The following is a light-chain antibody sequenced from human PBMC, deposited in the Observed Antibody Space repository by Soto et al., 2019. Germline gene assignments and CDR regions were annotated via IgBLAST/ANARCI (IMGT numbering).Light chain of an antibody. J-gene: IGLJ1*01. CDR3: TSSTASNTLV. Sequence: QSVLAQPASVSGSPGQSLTISCTGTSNDVGHFNYVSWFQPHPGKAPQLLIFDVSNWPSGVSDRFSGSKSGNTASLTISGLQPEDEADYYCTSSTASNTLVVGSGTKVTVL. CDR2: DVS. V-gene: IGLV2-14*03. CDR1: SNDVGHFNY.